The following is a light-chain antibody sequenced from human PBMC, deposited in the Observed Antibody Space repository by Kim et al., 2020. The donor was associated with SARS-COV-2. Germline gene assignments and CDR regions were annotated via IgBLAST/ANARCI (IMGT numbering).Light chain of an antibody. CDR3: QQYGSSPYT. CDR2: GAS. CDR1: QSVSSNY. V-gene: IGKV3-20*01. J-gene: IGKJ2*01. Sequence: EFVLTQSPGTLSLSPGERATLSCRASQSVSSNYLAWYQQKPGQAPRLLIYGASRRAAGFPDRFSGSGSGTDFTLTISRLEPEDFAVYYCQQYGSSPYTFGQGTKLEI.